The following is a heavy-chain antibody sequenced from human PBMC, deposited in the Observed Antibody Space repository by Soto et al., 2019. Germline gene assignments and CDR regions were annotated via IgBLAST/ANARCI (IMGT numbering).Heavy chain of an antibody. CDR2: IRYDGSKT. D-gene: IGHD3-3*01. Sequence: QVQLVESGGGVVQPGRSLRLSCAASGFTFSAYGMHWVRQAPGKGLEWVAVIRYDGSKTYYADSLKGRFTISRDTSKSTLYLQMNSLRVEDTAVYYCARDPFYDFWSGYFMEVWGQGTTVIVSS. V-gene: IGHV3-33*01. J-gene: IGHJ6*02. CDR1: GFTFSAYG. CDR3: ARDPFYDFWSGYFMEV.